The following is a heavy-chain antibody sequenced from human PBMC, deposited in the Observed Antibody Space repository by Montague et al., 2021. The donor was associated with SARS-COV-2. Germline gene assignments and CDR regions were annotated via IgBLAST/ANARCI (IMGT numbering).Heavy chain of an antibody. J-gene: IGHJ1*01. D-gene: IGHD2-21*01. V-gene: IGHV3-48*03. Sequence: SLRLSCAASGFTFSSYEMNWVRQAPRKGLEWVSYISSSGSLIYYADSVKGRFTISRDNAKNSLYLQMNSLRAEDTAVYYCAGDRPLDSYDPNFQYWGQGTLVTVSS. CDR1: GFTFSSYE. CDR2: ISSSGSLI. CDR3: AGDRPLDSYDPNFQY.